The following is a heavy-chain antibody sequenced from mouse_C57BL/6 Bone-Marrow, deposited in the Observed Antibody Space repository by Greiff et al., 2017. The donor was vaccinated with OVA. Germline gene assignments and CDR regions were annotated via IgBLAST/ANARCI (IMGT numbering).Heavy chain of an antibody. CDR2: IDPENGDT. CDR1: GFNIKDDY. CDR3: ITPYYGSSPCWYFDV. D-gene: IGHD1-1*01. V-gene: IGHV14-4*01. J-gene: IGHJ1*03. Sequence: VQLKQSGAELVRPGASVKLSCTASGFNIKDDYMHWVKQRPEQGLEWIGWIDPENGDTEYASKFQGKATITADTSSNTAYLQLSSLTSEDTAVYYCITPYYGSSPCWYFDVWGTGTTVTVSS.